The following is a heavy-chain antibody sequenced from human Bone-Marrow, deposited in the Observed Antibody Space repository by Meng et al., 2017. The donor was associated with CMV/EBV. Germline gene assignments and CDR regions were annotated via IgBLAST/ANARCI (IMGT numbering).Heavy chain of an antibody. V-gene: IGHV3-48*03. D-gene: IGHD4-11*01. CDR3: ARGGPHSNQNWFDP. J-gene: IGHJ5*02. CDR1: GFTFSSYE. CDR2: ISSSGSTI. Sequence: GGSLRLSCAASGFTFSSYEMNWVRQAPGKGLEWVSYISSSGSTIYYADSVKGRFTISRDNAKHSLYLQMNSLRAEDTAVYYCARGGPHSNQNWFDPWGQGTLVTVSS.